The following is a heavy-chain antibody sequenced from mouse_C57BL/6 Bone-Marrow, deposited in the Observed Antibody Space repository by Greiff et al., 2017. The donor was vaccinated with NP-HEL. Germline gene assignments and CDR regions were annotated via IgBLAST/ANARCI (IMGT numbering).Heavy chain of an antibody. CDR2: IDPETGGT. CDR1: GYTFTDYE. Sequence: VQLQQSGAELVRPGASVTLSCKASGYTFTDYEMHWVKQTPVHGLEWIGAIDPETGGTAYNQKFKGKAILTADKSSSTAYMELRSLTSEDSAVYYCTSYVLYAMDYWGQGTSVTVSS. J-gene: IGHJ4*01. D-gene: IGHD1-1*01. CDR3: TSYVLYAMDY. V-gene: IGHV1-15*01.